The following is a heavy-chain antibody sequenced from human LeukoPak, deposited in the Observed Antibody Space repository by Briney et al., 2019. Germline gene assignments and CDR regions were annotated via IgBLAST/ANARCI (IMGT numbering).Heavy chain of an antibody. V-gene: IGHV1-69*13. CDR3: ARRLRLIDNWFDP. CDR2: IIPIFGTA. CDR1: GGTFSSYA. Sequence: ASVKVSCKASGGTFSSYAISWVRQAPGQGLEWMGGIIPIFGTANYAQKFQGRVTITADESTSTAYMELSSLRSEDTAMYYCARRLRLIDNWFDPWGQGTLVTVSS. D-gene: IGHD5-12*01. J-gene: IGHJ5*02.